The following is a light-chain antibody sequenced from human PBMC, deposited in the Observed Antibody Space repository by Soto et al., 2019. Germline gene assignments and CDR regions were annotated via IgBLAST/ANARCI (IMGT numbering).Light chain of an antibody. V-gene: IGLV2-14*04. CDR1: SSDIGGYNY. CDR3: SSYTSSNTEV. Sequence: SCTGTSSDIGGYNYVSWYQQHPGKAPQLMIYDVGNRPSGVSNRFSGSKSGNTASLTISGLQAEDEADYYCSSYTSSNTEVFGGGTKLTVL. J-gene: IGLJ2*01. CDR2: DVG.